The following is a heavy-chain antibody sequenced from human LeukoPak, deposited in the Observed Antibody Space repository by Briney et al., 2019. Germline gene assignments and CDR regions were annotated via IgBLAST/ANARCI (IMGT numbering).Heavy chain of an antibody. CDR1: GFTFHNYG. J-gene: IGHJ4*02. CDR3: ARGYYYGSKTYVYFDN. Sequence: PGGSLRLSCAVSGFTFHNYGMHWVRQAPGKGLDWVAMISYDDNNENYADSVKGRFTISRDISRNTLYLQMNSLRAEDTAIYYCARGYYYGSKTYVYFDNWGQGTLVTVSS. D-gene: IGHD3-10*01. V-gene: IGHV3-30*03. CDR2: ISYDDNNE.